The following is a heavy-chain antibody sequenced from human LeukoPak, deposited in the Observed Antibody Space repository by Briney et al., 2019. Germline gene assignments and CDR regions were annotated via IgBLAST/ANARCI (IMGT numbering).Heavy chain of an antibody. D-gene: IGHD6-19*01. Sequence: PSHTLSLTCTVSGGSISSYDWTWIRQPPGRGLEWIGYVFYSSSTNYNPSLKSRVTISLDTSKKQFSLKLSSVTAADTAVYYCASTPSGSSAWYYFDKWGQGTLVTVSS. CDR3: ASTPSGSSAWYYFDK. V-gene: IGHV4-59*08. CDR2: VFYSSST. CDR1: GGSISSYD. J-gene: IGHJ4*02.